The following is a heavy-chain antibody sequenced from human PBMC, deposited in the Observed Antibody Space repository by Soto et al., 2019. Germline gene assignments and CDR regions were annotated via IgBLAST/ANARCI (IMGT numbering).Heavy chain of an antibody. CDR1: GFTFSDVW. CDR2: VKSKTDGGTV. CDR3: MPPSGGGRTVDY. D-gene: IGHD3-16*01. J-gene: IGHJ4*02. V-gene: IGHV3-15*01. Sequence: EVQLVESGGGLVKPGGSLRLSCAASGFTFSDVWMTWVRQAPGKGLEWVGRVKSKTDGGTVDYAAPVKGRFIISRDDSRSTVSLQRDSLKIEDTAVYYCMPPSGGGRTVDYWGQGTLVTVSS.